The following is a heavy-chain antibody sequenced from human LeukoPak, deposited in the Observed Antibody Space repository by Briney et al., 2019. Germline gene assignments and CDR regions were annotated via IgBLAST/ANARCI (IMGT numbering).Heavy chain of an antibody. D-gene: IGHD6-13*01. J-gene: IGHJ4*01. Sequence: GGSLRLSCEVSGFTFSSYWMNWVRQAPGKGREWVASIRQDGGEKSYVDSVKGRFTISRDNTKNSLYLQMSSLRAEDTAVYYCARDGTAAGLYFDLWGQGTLVTVSS. CDR1: GFTFSSYW. CDR2: IRQDGGEK. CDR3: ARDGTAAGLYFDL. V-gene: IGHV3-7*01.